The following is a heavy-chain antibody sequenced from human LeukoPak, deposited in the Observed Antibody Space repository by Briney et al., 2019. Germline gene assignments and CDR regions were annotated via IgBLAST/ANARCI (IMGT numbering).Heavy chain of an antibody. CDR1: GYTFTSYA. CDR2: INTNTGNP. D-gene: IGHD1-1*01. J-gene: IGHJ3*02. Sequence: ASVKVSCKASGYTFTSYAMNWVRQAPGQGLEWMGWINTNTGNPTYAQGFTGRFVFSLDTSVSTAYLQISSLKAEDTAVYYCARVATIELADAFDIWGQGTMVTVSP. V-gene: IGHV7-4-1*02. CDR3: ARVATIELADAFDI.